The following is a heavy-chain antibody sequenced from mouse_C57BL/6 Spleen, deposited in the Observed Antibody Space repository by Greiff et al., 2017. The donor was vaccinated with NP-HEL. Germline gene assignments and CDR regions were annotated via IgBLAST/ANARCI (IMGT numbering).Heavy chain of an antibody. CDR2: IYWDDDK. V-gene: IGHV8-12*01. CDR3: ARSFPSYGSSYGYFDV. CDR1: GFSLSTSGMG. Sequence: QVTLKESGPGILQSSQTLSLTCSFSGFSLSTSGMGVSWIRQPSGKGLEWLAHIYWDDDKRYNPSLKSRLTISKDTSRNQVFLKITSVDTADTATYYCARSFPSYGSSYGYFDVWGTGTTVTVSS. J-gene: IGHJ1*03. D-gene: IGHD1-1*01.